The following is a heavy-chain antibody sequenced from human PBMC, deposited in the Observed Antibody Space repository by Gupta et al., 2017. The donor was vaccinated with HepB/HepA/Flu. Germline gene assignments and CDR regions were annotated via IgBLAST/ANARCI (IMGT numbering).Heavy chain of an antibody. CDR3: ARQDYKNTYYYQYMDV. Sequence: QLQLQESGPGLVKPSETLSLTCTVSGGSISSSNYYWGWIRQPPGKGLEWIGSIYYRGSTYYNPYLKSRVTISVDTSKNQCALKLSSVTAADTAVYYCARQDYKNTYYYQYMDVGGKGTTVTVSS. V-gene: IGHV4-39*01. CDR1: GGSISSSNYY. J-gene: IGHJ6*03. D-gene: IGHD4-11*01. CDR2: IYYRGST.